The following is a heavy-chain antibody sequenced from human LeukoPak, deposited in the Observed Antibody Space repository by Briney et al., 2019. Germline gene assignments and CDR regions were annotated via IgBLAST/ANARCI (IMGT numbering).Heavy chain of an antibody. CDR3: ARGSHSYCGGDCYYVWFDY. J-gene: IGHJ4*02. CDR2: IYYSGST. D-gene: IGHD2-21*01. Sequence: PSETLSLTCTVSGGSISSGDYYWSWIRQPPGKGLEWIGHIYYSGSTYYNPSLKSRVTISVDTSKNQFSLKLSSVTAADTAVYYCARGSHSYCGGDCYYVWFDYWGQGTLVTVSS. V-gene: IGHV4-30-4*08. CDR1: GGSISSGDYY.